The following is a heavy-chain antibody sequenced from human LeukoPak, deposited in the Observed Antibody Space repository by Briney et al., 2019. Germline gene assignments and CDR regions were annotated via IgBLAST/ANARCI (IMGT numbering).Heavy chain of an antibody. Sequence: ASVKVSCKASGYTFSTYIVHWVRQAPGQRLEWMGCINAANGDTKYSQKFQGRVTITRDTSASTAYVEVSSLRSEDTAVYFCAREIDRDDYNRFFDYWGQGTLVTVSS. CDR1: GYTFSTYI. J-gene: IGHJ4*02. CDR3: AREIDRDDYNRFFDY. V-gene: IGHV1-3*01. CDR2: INAANGDT. D-gene: IGHD5-24*01.